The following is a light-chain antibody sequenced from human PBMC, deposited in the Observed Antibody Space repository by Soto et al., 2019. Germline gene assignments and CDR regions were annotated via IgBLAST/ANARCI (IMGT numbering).Light chain of an antibody. CDR3: SSYTTRSTHVVL. CDR1: SSDVGDYNY. J-gene: IGLJ2*01. V-gene: IGLV2-14*01. Sequence: QSVLTQPASVSGSPGQSITISCTGTSSDVGDYNYVSWYQQHPGKAPKLIIYEVSDRPSGVSNRFSGSKSGNTASLTISGLQVEDEADYYCSSYTTRSTHVVLFGGGTKVTVL. CDR2: EVS.